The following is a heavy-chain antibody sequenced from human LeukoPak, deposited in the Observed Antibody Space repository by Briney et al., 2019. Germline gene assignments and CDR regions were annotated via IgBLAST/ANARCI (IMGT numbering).Heavy chain of an antibody. V-gene: IGHV3-11*01. CDR2: ISSSGSTI. Sequence: SGGSLRLSCAASGFTFSDYYMSWIRQAPGKGLEWVSYISSSGSTIYYADSVKGRFTISRDNAKNSLYLQMNSLRAEDTAVYYCARDRGLMGQLRTDFDYWGQGTLVTVSS. CDR3: ARDRGLMGQLRTDFDY. J-gene: IGHJ4*02. D-gene: IGHD2-2*01. CDR1: GFTFSDYY.